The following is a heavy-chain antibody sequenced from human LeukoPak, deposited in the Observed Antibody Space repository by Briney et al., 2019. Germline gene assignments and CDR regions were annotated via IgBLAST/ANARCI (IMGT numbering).Heavy chain of an antibody. CDR1: GGTFSSYA. CDR3: ARGAVANYYYMDV. J-gene: IGHJ6*03. V-gene: IGHV1-69*13. CDR2: IIPIFGTA. D-gene: IGHD4-23*01. Sequence: SVKVSCKASGGTFSSYAISWVRQAPGQGLEWMGGIIPIFGTANYAQKFQGRVTITADESTSAAYMELSSLRSEDTAVYYCARGAVANYYYMDVWGKGTTVTVSS.